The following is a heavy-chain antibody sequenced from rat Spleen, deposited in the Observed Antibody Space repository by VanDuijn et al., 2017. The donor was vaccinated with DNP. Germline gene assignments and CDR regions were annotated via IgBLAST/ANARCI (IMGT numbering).Heavy chain of an antibody. V-gene: IGHV5-25*01. Sequence: EVQLMESGGGLVQPGRSLKLSCAASGFTFSNYDMAWVRQAPTKGLEWVAYISNSGGSTYQRDSVKGRFTVSRDNAKSTLYLQMDSLRSEDTATYYCARRATVVTGDFDYWGQGVMVTVSS. CDR2: ISNSGGST. J-gene: IGHJ2*01. D-gene: IGHD1-12*02. CDR3: ARRATVVTGDFDY. CDR1: GFTFSNYD.